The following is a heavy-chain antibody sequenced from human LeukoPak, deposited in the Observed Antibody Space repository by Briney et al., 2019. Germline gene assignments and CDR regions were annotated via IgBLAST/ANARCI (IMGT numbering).Heavy chain of an antibody. CDR3: ARGRGDSSGYYFDYFDY. Sequence: SETLSLTCAVYGGSFSGYYWSWIRQPPGKGLEWIGEINHSGSTNYNPSLKSRVTISVDTSKNQFSLKLSSVTAADTAVYYCARGRGDSSGYYFDYFDYWGQGTLVTVSS. V-gene: IGHV4-34*01. CDR2: INHSGST. J-gene: IGHJ4*02. D-gene: IGHD3-22*01. CDR1: GGSFSGYY.